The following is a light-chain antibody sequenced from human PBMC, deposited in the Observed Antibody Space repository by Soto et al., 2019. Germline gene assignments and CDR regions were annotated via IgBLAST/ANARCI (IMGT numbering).Light chain of an antibody. V-gene: IGLV1-51*01. CDR2: DNN. CDR1: SSNVGNNY. Sequence: QSVMTHPPSVSAAPGQKVTISCSGSSSNVGNNYVSWYQQLPGTAPKLLIYDNNKRPSGIPDRFSGSKSGTSATLGITGLQTGDEADYYCGTWDSSLSAGVFGTVTKVTVL. CDR3: GTWDSSLSAGV. J-gene: IGLJ1*01.